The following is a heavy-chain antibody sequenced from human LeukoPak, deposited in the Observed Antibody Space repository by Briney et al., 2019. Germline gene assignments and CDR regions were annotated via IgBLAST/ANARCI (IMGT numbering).Heavy chain of an antibody. V-gene: IGHV1-46*01. J-gene: IGHJ4*02. CDR3: ARLGGQDYGGNHVQPFDY. CDR2: INPSGGST. D-gene: IGHD4-23*01. CDR1: GYTFTSYY. Sequence: VASVKVSCKASGYTFTSYYMHWVRQAPGQGLEWMGIINPSGGSTSYAQKFQGRVTMTRDMSTSTVYMELSSLRSEDTAVYYCARLGGQDYGGNHVQPFDYWGQGTLVTVSS.